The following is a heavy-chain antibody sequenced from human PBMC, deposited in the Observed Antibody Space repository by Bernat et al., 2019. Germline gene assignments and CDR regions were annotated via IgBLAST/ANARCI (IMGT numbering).Heavy chain of an antibody. CDR2: ISYDGSNK. CDR1: GFTFSSYG. CDR3: AKGAFFGSSWYSVAEYFQH. Sequence: QVQLVESGGGVVQPGRSLRLSCAASGFTFSSYGMHWVRQAPGKGLEWVAVISYDGSNKYYADSVKGRFTISRDNSKNTLYLQVNSLRAEDTAVYYCAKGAFFGSSWYSVAEYFQHWGQGTLVIVSS. D-gene: IGHD6-13*01. V-gene: IGHV3-30*18. J-gene: IGHJ1*01.